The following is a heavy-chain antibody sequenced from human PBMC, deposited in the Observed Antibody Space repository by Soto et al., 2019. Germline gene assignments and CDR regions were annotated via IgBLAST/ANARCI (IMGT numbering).Heavy chain of an antibody. CDR1: GDSISYYT. Sequence: SETLSLTCIVSGDSISYYTWTWIRQPAGKTLEWIGRLYSTGTLTYNPTLKSRVTMSVDTSKNQLSLTLNSVTAADTAVYYCARLREGSYYDSSGDLDYWGQGTLVTVS. CDR3: ARLREGSYYDSSGDLDY. V-gene: IGHV4-4*07. CDR2: LYSTGTL. J-gene: IGHJ4*02. D-gene: IGHD3-22*01.